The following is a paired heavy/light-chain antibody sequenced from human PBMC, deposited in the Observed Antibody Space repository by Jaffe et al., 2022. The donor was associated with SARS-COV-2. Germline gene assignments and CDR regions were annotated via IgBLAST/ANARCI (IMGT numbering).Heavy chain of an antibody. CDR1: GFTFTTYW. J-gene: IGHJ6*03. V-gene: IGHV3-7*01. CDR3: GKDMDV. CDR2: IDQDGSAK. Sequence: EVQLVESGGGLVQPGGPLRLSCAASGFTFTTYWMTWVRQAPGKGLEWVANIDQDGSAKYYVDSVKGRFTISRDNAKNSLFLQMNSLRAEDTAVYYCGKDMDVWGKGTTVTVSS.
Light chain of an antibody. CDR2: SGN. J-gene: IGLJ3*02. CDR1: NSNIAKYT. V-gene: IGLV1-44*01. Sequence: QSVLTQPPSASGTPGQRVIISCSGSNSNIAKYTVNWYQQLAGTAPLLVYSGNHFRPSGVPDRFSASKSGTSASLAISGLQPEDEADYYCATWDDGLNHWVFGGGTKLTVL. CDR3: ATWDDGLNHWV.